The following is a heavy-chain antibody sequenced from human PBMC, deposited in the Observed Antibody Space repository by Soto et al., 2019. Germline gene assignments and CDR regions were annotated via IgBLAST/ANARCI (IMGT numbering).Heavy chain of an antibody. CDR3: ARPGDYYYYYMDV. J-gene: IGHJ6*03. CDR2: INHSGST. CDR1: GGSLSGYY. Sequence: SETLSLTCAVYGGSLSGYYWSWIRQPPGKGLEWIGEINHSGSTNYNPSLKSRVTISVDTSKNQFSLKLSSVTAADTTVYYCARPGDYYYYYMDVWGKGTTVTVSS. V-gene: IGHV4-34*01.